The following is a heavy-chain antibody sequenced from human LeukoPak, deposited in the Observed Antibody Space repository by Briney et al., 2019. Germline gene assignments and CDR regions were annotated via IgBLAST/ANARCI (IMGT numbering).Heavy chain of an antibody. J-gene: IGHJ5*02. V-gene: IGHV3-21*01. Sequence: GVSLRLSCAASGFTFSSYSMNWVRQAPGKGLEWVSSISSSSSYIYYADSVKGRFTISRDNAKNSLYLQMNSLRAEDTAVYYCTRLHDFWSGSTDSWFDPWGQGTLVTVSS. CDR3: TRLHDFWSGSTDSWFDP. D-gene: IGHD3-3*01. CDR2: ISSSSSYI. CDR1: GFTFSSYS.